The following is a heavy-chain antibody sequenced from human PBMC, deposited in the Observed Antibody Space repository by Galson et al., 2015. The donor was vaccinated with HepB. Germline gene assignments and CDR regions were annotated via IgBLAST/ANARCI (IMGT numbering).Heavy chain of an antibody. CDR2: IGASGDST. CDR1: GFTFSNYV. CDR3: AKIRDSGWDMHFDY. V-gene: IGHV3-23*01. Sequence: SLRLSCAASGFTFSNYVMNWVRQTPGKGLEWVSSIGASGDSTYYADSVKGRFTISRDNSKNILYLQVSSLRAEDTALYYCAKIRDSGWDMHFDYWGQGTLVTVSS. D-gene: IGHD5-12*01. J-gene: IGHJ4*02.